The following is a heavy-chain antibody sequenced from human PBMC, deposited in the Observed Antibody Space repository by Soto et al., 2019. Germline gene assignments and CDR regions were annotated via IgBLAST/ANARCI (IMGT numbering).Heavy chain of an antibody. J-gene: IGHJ6*02. CDR2: IYPGDSDT. CDR3: ARRSGTYYDFWSGLDV. V-gene: IGHV5-51*01. CDR1: GYSFTSYW. Sequence: GESLKISCNGSGYSFTSYWIGWVRQMPGKGLGWMGIIYPGDSDTRYSPSFQGQVTISADKSISTAYLQWSSLKASDTAMYYCARRSGTYYDFWSGLDVWGQGTTVTVSS. D-gene: IGHD3-3*01.